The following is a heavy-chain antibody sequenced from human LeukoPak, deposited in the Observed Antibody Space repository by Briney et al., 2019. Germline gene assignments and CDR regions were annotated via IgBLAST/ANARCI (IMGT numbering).Heavy chain of an antibody. D-gene: IGHD2-2*01. J-gene: IGHJ1*01. Sequence: GSVKVSCKASGYTFTSYSRAWVRQSPGQSLEWMGWISVNNGGTNYAQSFQDRVTLTRDTSTNTAYLELRSLRSDDTAIIYCATATQPRGYFLHWGQGTLVTVSS. V-gene: IGHV1-18*01. CDR2: ISVNNGGT. CDR3: ATATQPRGYFLH. CDR1: GYTFTSYS.